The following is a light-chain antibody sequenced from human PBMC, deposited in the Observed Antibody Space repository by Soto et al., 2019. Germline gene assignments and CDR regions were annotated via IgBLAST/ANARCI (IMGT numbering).Light chain of an antibody. CDR2: GAS. CDR3: QQYNYRPPWT. V-gene: IGKV3-15*01. CDR1: QTIDTH. J-gene: IGKJ1*01. Sequence: EIVLTQSPVTLSFSPAERATLSCRATQTIDTHLAWYQQKPGQAPRLLIFGASSRATGVPARFSGSGSGTEFSLTITSLQSEDLALYYCQQYNYRPPWTFGQGTKVDIK.